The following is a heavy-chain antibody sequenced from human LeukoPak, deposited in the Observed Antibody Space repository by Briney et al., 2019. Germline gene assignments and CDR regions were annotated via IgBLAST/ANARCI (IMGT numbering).Heavy chain of an antibody. V-gene: IGHV1-2*06. CDR1: GYTFTGYC. J-gene: IGHJ6*02. CDR2: INPNSGGT. Sequence: ASVKVSCKASGYTFTGYCMHWVRQAPGQGLEWMGRINPNSGGTNYAQKFQGRVTMTRDTSISTAYMELSRLRSDDTAVYYCAGEDYYYGMDVWDQGTTVTVSS. CDR3: AGEDYYYGMDV.